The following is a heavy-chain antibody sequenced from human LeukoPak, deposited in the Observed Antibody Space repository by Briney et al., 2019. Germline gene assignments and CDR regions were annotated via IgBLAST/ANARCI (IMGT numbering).Heavy chain of an antibody. J-gene: IGHJ3*02. CDR3: ARATYYDSSGYYFNAFDI. V-gene: IGHV4-59*01. CDR1: GGSISSYY. Sequence: PSETLSLTCTVSGGSISSYYWSWIRQPPGKGLEWIGYIYYSGSINYNPSLKSRVTISVDTSKNQFSLKLSSVTAADTAVYYCARATYYDSSGYYFNAFDIWGQGTMVTVSS. CDR2: IYYSGSI. D-gene: IGHD3-22*01.